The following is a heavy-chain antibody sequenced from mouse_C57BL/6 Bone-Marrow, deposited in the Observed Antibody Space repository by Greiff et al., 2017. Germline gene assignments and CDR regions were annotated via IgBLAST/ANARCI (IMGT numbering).Heavy chain of an antibody. CDR2: IYPSSGNT. Sequence: QVHVKQSGAELARPGASVKMSCKASGYTFTSYTMHWVKQRPGQGLEWIGYIYPSSGNTKYNQKFKDKATLTADKSSSTACMQLSSLTSEDSAVYYCARWDYDRDFDYWGQGTTLTVSS. CDR3: ARWDYDRDFDY. V-gene: IGHV1-4*01. J-gene: IGHJ2*01. D-gene: IGHD2-4*01. CDR1: GYTFTSYT.